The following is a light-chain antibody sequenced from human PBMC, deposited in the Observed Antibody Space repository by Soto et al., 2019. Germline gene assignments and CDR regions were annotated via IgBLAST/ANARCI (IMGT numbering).Light chain of an antibody. Sequence: AILMTQSPSSLSAATGDRVTITCRASQGISSYLAWYQQKPGKAPKLLIYAASTLQSGVPSRFSGSGSGTDFTLTISCLQSEDFATYYCQQYYSYLGVDFGQGTKLEIK. CDR2: AAS. V-gene: IGKV1-8*01. CDR3: QQYYSYLGVD. J-gene: IGKJ2*01. CDR1: QGISSY.